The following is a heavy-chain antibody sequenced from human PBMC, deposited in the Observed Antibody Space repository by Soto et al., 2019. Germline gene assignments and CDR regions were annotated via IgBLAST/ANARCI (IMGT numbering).Heavy chain of an antibody. J-gene: IGHJ3*01. CDR2: VYHSGSS. CDR1: GGSINSGGFS. D-gene: IGHD2-15*01. Sequence: PSETLSLTCAVSGGSINSGGFSWNWIRHPPGKGLEWIGYVYHSGSSYYNPSLKGRVTISLDRSKNQFSLTLNSVTAADTAVYYCARDWGYCSSSSCREPAFDVWGQGTVVTVSS. CDR3: ARDWGYCSSSSCREPAFDV. V-gene: IGHV4-30-2*01.